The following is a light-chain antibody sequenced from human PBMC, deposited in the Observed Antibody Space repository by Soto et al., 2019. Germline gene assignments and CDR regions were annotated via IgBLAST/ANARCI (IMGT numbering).Light chain of an antibody. CDR3: CSDAGSSRV. CDR2: EVS. Sequence: QSALTQPASVSGSPGQSITIPCTGTSSDVGSYNRLSWYQQNSGKAPTLVIYEVSKRASGVSNRFSGSKSGNTASLTISWLQAEDEADYYGCSDAGSSRVVGTGSKVTV. V-gene: IGLV2-23*02. J-gene: IGLJ1*01. CDR1: SSDVGSYNR.